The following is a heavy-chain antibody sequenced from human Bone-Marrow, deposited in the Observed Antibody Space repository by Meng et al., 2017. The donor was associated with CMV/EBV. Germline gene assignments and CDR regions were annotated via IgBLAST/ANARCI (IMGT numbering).Heavy chain of an antibody. D-gene: IGHD3-22*01. CDR1: GGSISSYY. V-gene: IGHV4-59*12. J-gene: IGHJ4*02. Sequence: SETLSLTCAVYGGSISSYYWSWIRQPPGKGLEWIGYIYYSGSTNYNPSLKSRVTISVDTSKNQFSLKLSSVTAADTAVYYCARNPLSGYYFYWGQGTLVTVSS. CDR3: ARNPLSGYYFY. CDR2: IYYSGST.